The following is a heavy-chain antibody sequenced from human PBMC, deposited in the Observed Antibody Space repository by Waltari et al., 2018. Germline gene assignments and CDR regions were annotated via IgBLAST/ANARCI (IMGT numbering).Heavy chain of an antibody. CDR1: GFTVSSNY. Sequence: EVQLVESGGGLIQPGGSLRLSCAASGFTVSSNYMSWVRQAPGKGLEWVSVIYSGGSTYYADSVKGRFTISRDNSKNTLYLQMNSLRAEDTAVYYCAREAGYSSSPQAFDIWGQGTMVTVSS. CDR2: IYSGGST. J-gene: IGHJ3*02. D-gene: IGHD6-13*01. CDR3: AREAGYSSSPQAFDI. V-gene: IGHV3-53*01.